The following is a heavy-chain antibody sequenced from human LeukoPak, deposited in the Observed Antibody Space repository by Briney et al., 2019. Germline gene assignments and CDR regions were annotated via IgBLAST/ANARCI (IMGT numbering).Heavy chain of an antibody. Sequence: SVQVSSKASGGSFRSYAISWVRQAPGQGLGWMGGIIPIFGTANYAQKFQGRVTITADESTSTAYMELSSLRSEDTAVYYCAAYCSGGSCHGVFDYWGQGTLVTVSS. J-gene: IGHJ4*02. V-gene: IGHV1-69*01. D-gene: IGHD2-15*01. CDR2: IIPIFGTA. CDR3: AAYCSGGSCHGVFDY. CDR1: GGSFRSYA.